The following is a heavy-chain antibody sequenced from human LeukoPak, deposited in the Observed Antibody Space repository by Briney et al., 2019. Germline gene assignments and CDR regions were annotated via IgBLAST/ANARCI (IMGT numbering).Heavy chain of an antibody. CDR1: GGSISSGGYY. V-gene: IGHV4-31*03. D-gene: IGHD4-17*01. Sequence: SETLSLTCTVSGGSISSGGYYWSWIRQHPGKGLEWIGYIYYSGSTYYNPSLKSRVTISVDTSKNQFSLKLSSVTAADTAMYYCARSPTRGYFDLWGRGTLVTVSS. CDR2: IYYSGST. J-gene: IGHJ2*01. CDR3: ARSPTRGYFDL.